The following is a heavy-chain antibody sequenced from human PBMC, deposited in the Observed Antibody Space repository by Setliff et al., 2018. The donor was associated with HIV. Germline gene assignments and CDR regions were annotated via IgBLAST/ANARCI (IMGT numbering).Heavy chain of an antibody. CDR2: IIHSGSI. D-gene: IGHD5-12*01. Sequence: SGGLRLPCAASGFTFSDYYMSWIRQAPGKGLEWIGEIIHSGSINYNPSLKSRVTISVDTYNNQFSLNMNSVNAADTAVYYCARGYASGYDAYGYGGQGALVTVSS. J-gene: IGHJ4*02. CDR1: GFTFSDYY. CDR3: ARGYASGYDAYGY. V-gene: IGHV4-34*01.